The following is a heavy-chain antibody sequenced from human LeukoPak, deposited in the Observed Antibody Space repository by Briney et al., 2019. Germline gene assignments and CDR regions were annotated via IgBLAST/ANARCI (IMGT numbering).Heavy chain of an antibody. Sequence: ASVKVSCKASGGTFSSYAISWVRQAPGQGLEWMGGIIPIFGTANYAQKFQGRVTITADGSTSTAYMELSSLRSEDTAVYYCARGGFGYCGGDCYHYYGMDVWGQGTTVTVSS. CDR3: ARGGFGYCGGDCYHYYGMDV. D-gene: IGHD2-21*02. CDR1: GGTFSSYA. V-gene: IGHV1-69*13. CDR2: IIPIFGTA. J-gene: IGHJ6*02.